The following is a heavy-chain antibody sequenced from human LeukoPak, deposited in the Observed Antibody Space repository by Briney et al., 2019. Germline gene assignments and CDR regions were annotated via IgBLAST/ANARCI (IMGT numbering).Heavy chain of an antibody. CDR1: GGSFSGYY. CDR3: ASLVVPAADHYYYGMDV. J-gene: IGHJ6*02. D-gene: IGHD2-2*01. V-gene: IGHV4-34*01. Sequence: SETLSLTCAVYGGSFSGYYWSWIRQPPGKGLEWIGEINHSGSTNHNPSLKSRVTISVDTSKNQFSLKLSSVTAADTAVYYCASLVVPAADHYYYGMDVWGQGTTVTVSS. CDR2: INHSGST.